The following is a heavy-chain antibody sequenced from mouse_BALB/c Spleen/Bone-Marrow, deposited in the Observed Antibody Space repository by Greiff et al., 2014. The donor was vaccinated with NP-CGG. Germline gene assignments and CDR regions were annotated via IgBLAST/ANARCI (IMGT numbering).Heavy chain of an antibody. Sequence: VQLQESGAELVRPGSSVKISCKASGYAFSSYWMNWVKQRPGQGLEWIGQIYPGDGDTNLSGKFKGKATLTADESSSTAYMQLRSLTSEDSAVYFCAFGNYDFDYWGQGTTLTVSS. J-gene: IGHJ2*01. CDR2: IYPGDGDT. CDR1: GYAFSSYW. D-gene: IGHD2-1*01. CDR3: AFGNYDFDY. V-gene: IGHV1-80*01.